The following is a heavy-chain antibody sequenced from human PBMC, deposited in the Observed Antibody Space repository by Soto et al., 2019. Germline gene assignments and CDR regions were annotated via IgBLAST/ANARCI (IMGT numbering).Heavy chain of an antibody. J-gene: IGHJ4*02. V-gene: IGHV4-59*01. CDR1: GGSISSYY. CDR3: ARAYYDSSGYWPGRAPYYFDY. D-gene: IGHD3-22*01. CDR2: IYYSGST. Sequence: QVQLQESGPGLVKPSETLSLTCTVSGGSISSYYWSWIRQPPGKGLEWIGYIYYSGSTNYNPSLKSRVTISVDTSKNPFSLKLSSVTAADTAVYYCARAYYDSSGYWPGRAPYYFDYWGQGTLVTVSS.